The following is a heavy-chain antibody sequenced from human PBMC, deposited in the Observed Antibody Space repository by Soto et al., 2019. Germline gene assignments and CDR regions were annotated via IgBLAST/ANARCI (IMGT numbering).Heavy chain of an antibody. CDR1: GCPISSYY. D-gene: IGHD5-18*01. V-gene: IGHV4-59*01. CDR3: ARGRGYSYGFLYWYYGMDV. CDR2: IYYSAST. Sequence: SETLSLTCTVHGCPISSYYWRRIRQPPWKGLEWIGYIYYSASTNYNPSLKSRVTISVDTSKNQFSLKLSSVTAADTAVYYCARGRGYSYGFLYWYYGMDVWGQGTTVT. J-gene: IGHJ6*02.